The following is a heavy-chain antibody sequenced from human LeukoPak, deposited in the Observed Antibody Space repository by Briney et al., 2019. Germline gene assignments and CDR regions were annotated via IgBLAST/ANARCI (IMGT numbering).Heavy chain of an antibody. CDR2: IYPGDSDT. CDR1: GYSFTSYW. CDR3: ARSSSPAAEYNWFDP. V-gene: IGHV5-51*01. J-gene: IGHJ5*02. Sequence: GESLKISCRGSGYSFTSYWIGWVRQMPGKGLEWMGIIYPGDSDTRYSPSFQGQVTISADKSISTAYLQWSSLKASDTAMYYCARSSSPAAEYNWFDPWGQGTLVTVSS. D-gene: IGHD2-2*01.